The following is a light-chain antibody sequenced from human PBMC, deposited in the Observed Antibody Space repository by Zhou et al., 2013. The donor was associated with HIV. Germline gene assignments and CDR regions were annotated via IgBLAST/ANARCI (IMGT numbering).Light chain of an antibody. Sequence: EIVLTQSPGTLSLSPGERATLSCRASQSVSSSYLAWYQQNPGQAPRLLIYGASSRATGIPDRFSGSGSGTDFTLTISSLEPEDFAVYYCQQYGSSPRTFGQGTKVDIK. V-gene: IGKV3-20*01. CDR2: GAS. CDR1: QSVSSSY. J-gene: IGKJ1*01. CDR3: QQYGSSPRT.